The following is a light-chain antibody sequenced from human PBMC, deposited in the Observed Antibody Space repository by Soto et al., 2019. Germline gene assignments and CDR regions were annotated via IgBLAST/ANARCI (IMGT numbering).Light chain of an antibody. CDR2: DVS. CDR3: QQCNTFWT. Sequence: DIPMTQSPSTLSASVGDRVTITCRASQSISRWLAWYQQKPGKAPKLLIYDVSSLGSGVPSRFSGSGSGTEFTLAISSLQPDDFATYYCQQCNTFWTFGQGTKVEIK. CDR1: QSISRW. J-gene: IGKJ1*01. V-gene: IGKV1-5*01.